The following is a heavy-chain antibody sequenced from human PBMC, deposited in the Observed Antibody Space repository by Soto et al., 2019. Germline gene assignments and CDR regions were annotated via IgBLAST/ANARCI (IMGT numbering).Heavy chain of an antibody. CDR1: GFTFSTYA. J-gene: IGHJ4*02. V-gene: IGHV3-23*01. CDR2: VSASGLNT. D-gene: IGHD1-1*01. Sequence: AGGSLRLSCAASGFTFSTYAMAWVRQAPGKGLEWVSGVSASGLNTDYADPVKGRFYISRDNSKNTVSLHMNNLKTEDTAVYYCTTDRIGTTGPQFDYWGQGTLVTVSS. CDR3: TTDRIGTTGPQFDY.